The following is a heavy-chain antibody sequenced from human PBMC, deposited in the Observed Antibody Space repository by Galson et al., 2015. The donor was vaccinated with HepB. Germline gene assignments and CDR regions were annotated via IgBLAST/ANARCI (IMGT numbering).Heavy chain of an antibody. V-gene: IGHV3-30*03. CDR2: ISYDGSNK. CDR1: GFTFSSYG. D-gene: IGHD6-19*01. Sequence: SLRLSCAASGFTFSSYGMHWVRQAPGKGLEWVAVISYDGSNKYYADSVKGRFTISRDNSKNTLYLQMNSLRAEDTAVYYCSYSSGWSLPTPPYYGMDVWGQGTTVTVSS. CDR3: SYSSGWSLPTPPYYGMDV. J-gene: IGHJ6*02.